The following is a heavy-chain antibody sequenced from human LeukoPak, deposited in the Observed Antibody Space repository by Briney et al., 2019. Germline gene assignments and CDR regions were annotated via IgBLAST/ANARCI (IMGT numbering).Heavy chain of an antibody. D-gene: IGHD3-16*01. Sequence: ASVKVSCKASGYIFTSYYMHWVRQAPGQGLEWLGVVYPSAGTSDHAQRFRAGITLYDDTSTSTAYIELRSLKSEDTAIYFCVREYHGGYFDFWGQGTLVTVSS. CDR3: VREYHGGYFDF. V-gene: IGHV1-46*03. CDR1: GYIFTSYY. J-gene: IGHJ4*02. CDR2: VYPSAGTS.